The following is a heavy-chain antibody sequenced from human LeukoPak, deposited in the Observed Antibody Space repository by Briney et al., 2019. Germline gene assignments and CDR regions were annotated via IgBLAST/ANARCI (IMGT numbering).Heavy chain of an antibody. CDR3: ARDGNYDILTGYYTKEWWFDP. D-gene: IGHD3-9*01. Sequence: VASVKVSCKASGYTFTSYYMHWVRQAPGQGLEWMGIINPSGGSTSYAQKFQGRVTMTRDMSTSTVYMELSSLRSEDTAVYYCARDGNYDILTGYYTKEWWFDPWGQGTLVTVSS. CDR2: INPSGGST. CDR1: GYTFTSYY. J-gene: IGHJ5*02. V-gene: IGHV1-46*01.